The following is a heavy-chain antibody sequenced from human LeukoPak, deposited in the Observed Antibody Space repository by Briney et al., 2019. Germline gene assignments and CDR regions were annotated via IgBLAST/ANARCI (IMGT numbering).Heavy chain of an antibody. CDR3: ARDSGDYNWFDP. J-gene: IGHJ5*02. D-gene: IGHD6-25*01. V-gene: IGHV4-39*07. CDR1: GGSVSSGSYY. CDR2: IYYSGST. Sequence: PSETLSLTCTVSGGSVSSGSYYWGWIRQPPGKGLEWIGNIYYSGSTYYNPSLKSRVTISVETSKNQFSLKLSSVTAADTAVYYCARDSGDYNWFDPWGQGTLVTVSS.